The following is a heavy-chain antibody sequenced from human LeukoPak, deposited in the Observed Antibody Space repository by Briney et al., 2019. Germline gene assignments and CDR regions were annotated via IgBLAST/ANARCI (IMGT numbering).Heavy chain of an antibody. CDR2: IDPSDSYT. J-gene: IGHJ4*02. CDR1: GYSFTSYW. D-gene: IGHD5-18*01. Sequence: GESLKISCKGSGYSFTSYWISWVRQMPGKGPEWMGRIDPSDSYTNYSPSFQGHVTISDDKSISTAYLPWSSLKASGTAMYLWARHYQGYSYGYGFDYWGQGTLVTVSS. V-gene: IGHV5-10-1*01. CDR3: ARHYQGYSYGYGFDY.